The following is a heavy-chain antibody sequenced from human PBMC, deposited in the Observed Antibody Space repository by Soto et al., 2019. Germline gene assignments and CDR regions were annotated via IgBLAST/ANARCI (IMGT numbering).Heavy chain of an antibody. CDR2: TNQDGSKK. J-gene: IGHJ4*02. V-gene: IGHV3-7*01. Sequence: GGSLRLSCAASGFTFSTYWMDWVRQTPGKGLEWVANTNQDGSKKNYVDSVKGRFTISRDNAKNSLYLQMSSLTAEDSALYYCSRSLNSWGQGTLVTVSS. CDR1: GFTFSTYW. CDR3: SRSLNS.